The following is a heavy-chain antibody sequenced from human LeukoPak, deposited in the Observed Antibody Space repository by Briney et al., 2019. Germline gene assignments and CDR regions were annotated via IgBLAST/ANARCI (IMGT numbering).Heavy chain of an antibody. V-gene: IGHV1-18*04. J-gene: IGHJ5*02. CDR3: ASDGYCSSTSCYNNWFDP. D-gene: IGHD2-2*02. CDR2: ISAYNGNT. Sequence: GASVKVSCKASGYTFTGYYMHWVRQAPGQGLEWMGWISAYNGNTNYAQKLQGRVTMTTDTSTSTAYMELRSLRSDDTAVYYCASDGYCSSTSCYNNWFDPWGQGTLVTVSS. CDR1: GYTFTGYY.